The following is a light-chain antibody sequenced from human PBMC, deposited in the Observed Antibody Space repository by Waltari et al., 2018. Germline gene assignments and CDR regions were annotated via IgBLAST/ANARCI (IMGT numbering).Light chain of an antibody. J-gene: IGLJ3*02. V-gene: IGLV2-11*01. Sequence: QSALTQPRSVSGSPGQSVTFACTGTTIGGDVYDYVSWYQQHPDKTQKLILYDVTKRPSGVPDRFSGSKSGNTDSLTISGLQPEDEANYYCLSYTRNDWVFGGGTKLTVL. CDR3: LSYTRNDWV. CDR1: TIGGDVYDY. CDR2: DVT.